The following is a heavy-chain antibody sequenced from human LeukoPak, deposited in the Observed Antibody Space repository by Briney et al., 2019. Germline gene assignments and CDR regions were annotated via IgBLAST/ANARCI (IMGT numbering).Heavy chain of an antibody. D-gene: IGHD2-2*01. CDR2: INAGNGNT. CDR1: GYTFTSYA. CDR3: ARGRCSSTSCAPWRFDP. Sequence: ASVKVSCKASGYTFTSYAMHWVRQAPGQRLEWMGWINAGNGNTKYSQKFQGRVTITRDTSASTAYMELSSLRSEDTAVYYCARGRCSSTSCAPWRFDPWGQGTLVTVSS. V-gene: IGHV1-3*01. J-gene: IGHJ5*02.